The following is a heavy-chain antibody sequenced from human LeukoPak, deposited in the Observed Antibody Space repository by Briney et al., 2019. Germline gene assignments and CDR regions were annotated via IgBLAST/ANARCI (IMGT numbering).Heavy chain of an antibody. D-gene: IGHD7-27*01. J-gene: IGHJ6*02. V-gene: IGHV3-30-3*01. CDR2: ISNDGNNK. Sequence: VGSLRLFCAASGFTVSSYAMYWVRQAPGKGLEWVAVISNDGNNKDYAASVKGRFTISRDNSKNTLYLEMNSLRAEDTAVYYCARDWVLDVWGQGTTVTVSS. CDR1: GFTVSSYA. CDR3: ARDWVLDV.